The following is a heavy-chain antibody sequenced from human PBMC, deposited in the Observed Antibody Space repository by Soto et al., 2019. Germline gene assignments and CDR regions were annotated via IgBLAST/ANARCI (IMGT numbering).Heavy chain of an antibody. Sequence: PGGSLRLSCAASGFTFSSYAMSWVRQAPGKGLEWVSAISGSGGSTYYADSVKGRFTISRDNSKNTLYLQMNSLRAEDTAVYYCAKDQRAVTTSYYYYGMDVWGQGTTVTVSS. J-gene: IGHJ6*02. D-gene: IGHD4-4*01. V-gene: IGHV3-23*01. CDR2: ISGSGGST. CDR3: AKDQRAVTTSYYYYGMDV. CDR1: GFTFSSYA.